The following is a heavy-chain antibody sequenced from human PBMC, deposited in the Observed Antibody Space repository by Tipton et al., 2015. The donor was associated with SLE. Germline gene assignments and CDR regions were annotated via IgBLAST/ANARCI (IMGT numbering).Heavy chain of an antibody. CDR3: ASTKWGDLHRGAFDI. J-gene: IGHJ3*02. CDR2: IYRDGRT. CDR1: ELTVRSNH. V-gene: IGHV3-53*01. D-gene: IGHD1-26*01. Sequence: GSLRLSCAASELTVRSNHMAWVRQAPGRGLESVSDIYRDGRTDYADSVRGRFTISRDISRNALLLQMTSLRAEDTAVYYCASTKWGDLHRGAFDIWGQGTLVTVSP.